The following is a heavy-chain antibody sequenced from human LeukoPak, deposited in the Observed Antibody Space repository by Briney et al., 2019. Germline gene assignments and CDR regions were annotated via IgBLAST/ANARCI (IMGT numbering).Heavy chain of an antibody. CDR2: ISSSGSTI. V-gene: IGHV3-48*03. J-gene: IGHJ4*02. D-gene: IGHD3-22*01. CDR1: GFTFSSYE. CDR3: ARIDSSGPLHPFDY. Sequence: GGSLRLSCAASGFTFSSYEMNWVRQAPGKGLEWVSYISSSGSTIYYADSVKGRFTISRDNAKNSLYLQMNSLRAEDTAVYYCARIDSSGPLHPFDYWGQGTLVTVSS.